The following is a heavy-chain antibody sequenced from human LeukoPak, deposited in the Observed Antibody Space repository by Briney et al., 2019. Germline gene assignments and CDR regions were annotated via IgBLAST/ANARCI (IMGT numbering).Heavy chain of an antibody. V-gene: IGHV3-48*01. J-gene: IGHJ2*01. CDR1: GFTFSSYS. Sequence: GGSLRLSCAASGFTFSSYSMNWVRQAPGKGLEWVSYISSSSSTIYYADSVKGRFTISRDNAKNSLYLQMNSLRAEDTAVYYCARDALRSGSVPYWYFDLWGRGTLVTVSS. CDR2: ISSSSSTI. D-gene: IGHD3-3*01. CDR3: ARDALRSGSVPYWYFDL.